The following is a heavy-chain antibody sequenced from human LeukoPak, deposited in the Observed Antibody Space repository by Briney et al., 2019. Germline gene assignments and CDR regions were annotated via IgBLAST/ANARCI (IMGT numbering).Heavy chain of an antibody. Sequence: ASVKVSCKASGYTFTVYYMHWVRQAPGQGLEWMGWINPNSGGTNYAQKFQGRVTMTRDTSIGTAYMELSRLRSDDTAVYYCARGRRSWYYFDYWGQGTLVTVSS. V-gene: IGHV1-2*02. CDR1: GYTFTVYY. D-gene: IGHD6-13*01. J-gene: IGHJ4*02. CDR3: ARGRRSWYYFDY. CDR2: INPNSGGT.